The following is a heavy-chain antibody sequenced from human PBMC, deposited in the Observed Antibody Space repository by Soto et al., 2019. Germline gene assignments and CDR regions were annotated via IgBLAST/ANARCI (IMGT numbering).Heavy chain of an antibody. CDR1: GGSISSGGYS. D-gene: IGHD2-15*01. J-gene: IGHJ5*02. V-gene: IGHV4-30-2*01. Sequence: QLQLQESGSGLVKPSQTLSLTCAVSGGSISSGGYSWSWIRQPPGKGLEWIGYIYHSGSTYYNPSLKRRVTISVDRSKNQFSLKLSSVTAADTAVYYCARVRRENCSGGSCYDNWFDPWGQGTLVTVSS. CDR2: IYHSGST. CDR3: ARVRRENCSGGSCYDNWFDP.